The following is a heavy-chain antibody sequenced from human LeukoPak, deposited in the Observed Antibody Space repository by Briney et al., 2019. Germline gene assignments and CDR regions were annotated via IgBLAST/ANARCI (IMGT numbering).Heavy chain of an antibody. CDR2: INPDGSEK. D-gene: IGHD2-2*01. J-gene: IGHJ4*02. V-gene: IGHV3-7*01. CDR3: TRAGFLITSTFRH. CDR1: GFTFSTYW. Sequence: GGSLRLSCAASGFTFSTYWMNWVRQAPGKGLEWVASINPDGSEKYYVDSVKGRFTISRDSAKNSLSLQMNSLRAEDTALYYCTRAGFLITSTFRHWGQGTLVTVSS.